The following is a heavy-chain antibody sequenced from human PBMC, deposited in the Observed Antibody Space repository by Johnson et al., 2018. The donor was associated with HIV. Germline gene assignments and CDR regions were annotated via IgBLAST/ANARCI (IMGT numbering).Heavy chain of an antibody. J-gene: IGHJ3*02. CDR2: ISYDGSNK. Sequence: QVQLVESGGGVVQPGRSLRLSCAASGFTFSSYAMHWVRQAPGKGLEWVAVISYDGSNKYYADYVKGRFTISRDNSKNTLYLQMNSLRAEDTAVYYCARVNWNYEAFDIWGQGTMVTVSS. CDR3: ARVNWNYEAFDI. D-gene: IGHD1-7*01. V-gene: IGHV3-30*04. CDR1: GFTFSSYA.